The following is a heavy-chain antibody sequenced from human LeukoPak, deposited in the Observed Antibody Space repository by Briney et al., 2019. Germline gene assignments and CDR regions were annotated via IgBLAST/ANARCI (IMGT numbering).Heavy chain of an antibody. CDR1: GYTFTSYD. D-gene: IGHD2-2*01. CDR3: ARARSSHYYYYMDV. J-gene: IGHJ6*03. V-gene: IGHV1-8*03. Sequence: GASVKVSCKASGYTFTSYDINWVRQATGQGLEWMGWMNPNSGNTGYAQKFQGRVTITRNTSISTAYMELSSLRSEDTAVYYCARARSSHYYYYMDVWGKGTTVTVS. CDR2: MNPNSGNT.